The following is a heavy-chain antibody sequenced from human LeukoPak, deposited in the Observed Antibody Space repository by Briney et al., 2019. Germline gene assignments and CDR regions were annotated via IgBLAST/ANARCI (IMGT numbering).Heavy chain of an antibody. CDR2: IYHNGDT. Sequence: SETLSLTCSVSGGSIRTYYWSWIRQSPGKGLEWIGYIYHNGDTNYNPSFKSRVTISVDTSKNQFSLRLMSVTAADTAIYYCARHSYTPFDYWGQGSLVTVSS. J-gene: IGHJ4*02. CDR1: GGSIRTYY. V-gene: IGHV4-59*08. CDR3: ARHSYTPFDY. D-gene: IGHD2-2*02.